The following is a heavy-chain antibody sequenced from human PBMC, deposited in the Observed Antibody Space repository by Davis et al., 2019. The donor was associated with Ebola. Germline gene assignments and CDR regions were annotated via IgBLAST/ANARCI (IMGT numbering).Heavy chain of an antibody. V-gene: IGHV4-39*01. CDR2: FYSTGRT. D-gene: IGHD2-15*01. CDR3: ARGGYFDY. J-gene: IGHJ4*02. CDR1: GDSIGSSTFY. Sequence: MPSETLSLTCTISGDSIGSSTFYWGWIRQPPGKGLEWIGTFYSTGRTYYNPSLRSRVAISADTSKNQFSLKLSSVTAADTAVYYCARGGYFDYWGQGTLVTVSS.